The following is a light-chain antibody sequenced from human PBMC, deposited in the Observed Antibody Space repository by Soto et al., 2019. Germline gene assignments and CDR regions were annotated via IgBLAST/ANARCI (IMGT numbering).Light chain of an antibody. Sequence: ESVLTQSPATLSLSPGESATLSCRASQSVSNYIAWYQQKPGQAPRLLIYDASNRATGIPARFSGSGSGTDFTLTISSLEPEDFAVYYCQQRTSWPRTGYTFGQGTKVEIK. CDR2: DAS. V-gene: IGKV3-11*01. J-gene: IGKJ2*01. CDR1: QSVSNY. CDR3: QQRTSWPRTGYT.